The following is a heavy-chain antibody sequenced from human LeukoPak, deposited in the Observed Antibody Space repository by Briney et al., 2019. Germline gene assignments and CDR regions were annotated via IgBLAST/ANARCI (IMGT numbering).Heavy chain of an antibody. Sequence: SETLPLTCTVSGGSISSYSWSWIRQPPGKGLEWIGYIYYSGSTNYNPSLKSRVTISVDTSKNQFSLELSSVTAADTAVYYCGRGGGGALDIWGQGTMVTVSS. CDR3: GRGGGGALDI. D-gene: IGHD3-16*01. J-gene: IGHJ3*02. CDR1: GGSISSYS. CDR2: IYYSGST. V-gene: IGHV4-59*08.